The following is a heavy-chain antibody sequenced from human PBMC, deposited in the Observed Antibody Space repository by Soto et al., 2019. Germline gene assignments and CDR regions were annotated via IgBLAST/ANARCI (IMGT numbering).Heavy chain of an antibody. CDR2: ISSSSTI. V-gene: IGHV3-48*01. J-gene: IGHJ5*02. Sequence: EVRLVESGGGLVQPGGSLRLSCAASGFTFSSYSMNWVRQAPGKGLEWVSYISSSSTIYYADSVKGRCTISRDNAKNSLYLQMNSLRAEDTAVYYCARHPERIAQIGWFDPWGQGTLVTVSS. CDR1: GFTFSSYS. CDR3: ARHPERIAQIGWFDP. D-gene: IGHD6-13*01.